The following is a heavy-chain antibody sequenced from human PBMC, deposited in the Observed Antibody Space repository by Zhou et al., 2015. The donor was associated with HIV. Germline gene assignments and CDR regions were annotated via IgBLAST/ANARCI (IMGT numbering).Heavy chain of an antibody. CDR3: ARSSVNHDYAFDI. J-gene: IGHJ3*02. V-gene: IGHV1-69*17. CDR2: ISPVFNIP. CDR1: GGNFNSYA. Sequence: LMQSGTEVTKPGSSVKISCKTNGGNFNSYAISWVRQAPGHGLEWMGGISPVFNIPKYAQKFRGRVTITADRSTSTAYMELRSLTSEDAAIYFCARSSVNHDYAFDIWGPRDKGYRLF. D-gene: IGHD3-22*01.